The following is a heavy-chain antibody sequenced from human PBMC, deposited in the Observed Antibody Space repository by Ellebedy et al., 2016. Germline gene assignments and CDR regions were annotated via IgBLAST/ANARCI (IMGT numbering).Heavy chain of an antibody. D-gene: IGHD3-22*01. CDR3: AMGRHYYDSSGYEMPLYYGMDV. Sequence: GGSLRLSCAASGFTFSSYGMHWVRQAPGKGLEWVAVIWYDGSNKYYADSVKGRFTISRDNSKNTLYLQMNSLRAEDTAVYYCAMGRHYYDSSGYEMPLYYGMDVWGQGTTVTVSS. CDR2: IWYDGSNK. CDR1: GFTFSSYG. J-gene: IGHJ6*02. V-gene: IGHV3-33*08.